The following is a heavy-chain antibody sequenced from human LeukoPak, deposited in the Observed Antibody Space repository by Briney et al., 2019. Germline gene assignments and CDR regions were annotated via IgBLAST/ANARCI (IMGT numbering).Heavy chain of an antibody. CDR2: ISAYNGNT. D-gene: IGHD1-26*01. CDR1: GYTFTSYG. CDR3: ARAEEWGATTDLDY. Sequence: ASVTVSCKASGYTFTSYGISWVRQAPGQGLEWMGWISAYNGNTNYAQKLQGRVAMTTDTSTSTAYMELRSLRSDDTAVYYCARAEEWGATTDLDYWGQGTLVTVSS. J-gene: IGHJ4*02. V-gene: IGHV1-18*01.